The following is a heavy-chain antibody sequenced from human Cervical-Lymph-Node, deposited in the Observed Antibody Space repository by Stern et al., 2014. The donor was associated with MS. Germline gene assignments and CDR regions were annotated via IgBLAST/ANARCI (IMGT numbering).Heavy chain of an antibody. CDR3: ARGDVNSGSSHVDY. V-gene: IGHV1-46*01. J-gene: IGHJ4*02. CDR1: GYTFTTYY. CDR2: INPINTRT. D-gene: IGHD3-10*01. Sequence: MQLVESGAEVRQPGASVKLSCKASGYTFTTYYIHWVRQTPGQGLEWMAMINPINTRTTYAQKFQDRVTVTRDTSTSTVYMELSSLRSDDTAVYYCARGDVNSGSSHVDYWGRGTLVTVSS.